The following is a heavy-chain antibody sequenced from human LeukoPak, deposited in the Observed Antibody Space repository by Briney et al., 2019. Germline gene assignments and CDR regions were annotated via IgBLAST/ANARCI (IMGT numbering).Heavy chain of an antibody. Sequence: GGSLRLSCAASGFTFSSSAMSWVRQAPGKGLEWVSVIYSGGSTYYADSVKGRFTISRDNSKNTLYLQMNSLRAEDTAVYYCARKKTPAASDYYYGMDVWGQGTTVTVSS. D-gene: IGHD2-2*01. CDR2: IYSGGST. CDR1: GFTFSSSA. V-gene: IGHV3-53*01. J-gene: IGHJ6*02. CDR3: ARKKTPAASDYYYGMDV.